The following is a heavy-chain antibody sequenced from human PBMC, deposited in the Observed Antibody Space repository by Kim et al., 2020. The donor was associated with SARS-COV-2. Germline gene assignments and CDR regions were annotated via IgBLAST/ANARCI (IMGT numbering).Heavy chain of an antibody. D-gene: IGHD5-18*01. J-gene: IGHJ6*02. CDR1: GGSISSSSYY. CDR2: IYYSGST. CDR3: ARHVYSYGYYYYYGMDV. Sequence: SETLSLTCTVSGGSISSSSYYWGWIRQPPGQGLEWIGSIYYSGSTYYNPSLKSRVTIYVDTSKNQFSLKLISVTAADTAVYYCARHVYSYGYYYYYGMDVWGQGTTVTVSS. V-gene: IGHV4-39*01.